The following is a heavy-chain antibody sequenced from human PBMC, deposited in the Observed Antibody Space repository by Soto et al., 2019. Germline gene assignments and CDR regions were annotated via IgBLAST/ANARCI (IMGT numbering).Heavy chain of an antibody. CDR1: GGSISSGGYY. D-gene: IGHD1-1*01. V-gene: IGHV4-31*03. CDR3: ARDRFRQHELYGYWNDYYYGMDV. J-gene: IGHJ6*02. Sequence: PSETLSLTCTVSGGSISSGGYYWSWIRQHPGKGLEWIGYIYYSGSTYYNPSLKSRVTISVDTSKNQFSLKLSSVTAADTAVYYCARDRFRQHELYGYWNDYYYGMDVWGQGTTVTVSS. CDR2: IYYSGST.